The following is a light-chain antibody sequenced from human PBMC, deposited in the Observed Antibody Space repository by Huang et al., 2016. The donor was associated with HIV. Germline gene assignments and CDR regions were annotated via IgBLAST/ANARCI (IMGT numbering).Light chain of an antibody. CDR3: QQYNNWPLT. Sequence: EIVMTQSPGPLSVSPGERGTLSCRAGQNVFSNLAWYQQKPGQAPRLLIYGASTRATGIPARFRCSGAGTEFTLTITSLQSEDFAVYYCQQYNNWPLTFGQGTKVEIK. CDR1: QNVFSN. V-gene: IGKV3-15*01. J-gene: IGKJ1*01. CDR2: GAS.